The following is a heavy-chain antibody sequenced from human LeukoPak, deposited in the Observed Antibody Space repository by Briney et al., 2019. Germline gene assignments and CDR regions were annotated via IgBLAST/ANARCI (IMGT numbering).Heavy chain of an antibody. J-gene: IGHJ4*02. CDR1: RGSFSGSY. D-gene: IGHD3-22*01. CDR3: ARGKLYYDPWLDY. CDR2: ITLRGGT. V-gene: IGHV4-34*01. Sequence: PETPSPTRAVSRGSFSGSYWSWIRQPPRKGLGWVGDITLRGGTNYKPSLKSRVSLSVDTSTNKISLKLSSLTAPPTALYYSARGKLYYDPWLDYWGQGTLVTVSS.